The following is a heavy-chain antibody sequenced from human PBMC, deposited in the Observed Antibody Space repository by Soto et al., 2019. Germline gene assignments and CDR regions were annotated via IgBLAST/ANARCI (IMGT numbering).Heavy chain of an antibody. CDR3: ARDNNANNFPFFFDS. Sequence: QVHLVQSGAEVKKPGSSVKVSCKASGGSFSTYAIDWVRQAPGQGLEWMGGIIPVFGTTTYAQEFQGRITITADESTSTAYMQLSSLRSEDTAGYYCARDNNANNFPFFFDSWGQGTLVTVSS. V-gene: IGHV1-69*01. J-gene: IGHJ4*02. CDR2: IIPVFGTT. D-gene: IGHD1-20*01. CDR1: GGSFSTYA.